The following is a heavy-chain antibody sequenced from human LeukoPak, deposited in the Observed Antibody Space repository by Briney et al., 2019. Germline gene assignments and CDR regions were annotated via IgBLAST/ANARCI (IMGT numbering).Heavy chain of an antibody. CDR3: ARDFYYDSSGYHPI. Sequence: GRSLGLSCAASGFTFSSYAMHWVRQAPGKGLEWVAVISYDGSNKYYADSVKGRFTISRDNSKNTLYLQMNSLRAEDTAVYYCARDFYYDSSGYHPIWGQGTLVTVSS. D-gene: IGHD3-22*01. CDR1: GFTFSSYA. J-gene: IGHJ4*02. CDR2: ISYDGSNK. V-gene: IGHV3-30*04.